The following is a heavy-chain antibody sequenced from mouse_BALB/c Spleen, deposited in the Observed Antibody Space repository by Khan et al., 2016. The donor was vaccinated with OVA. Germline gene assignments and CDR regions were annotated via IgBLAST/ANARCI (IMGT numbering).Heavy chain of an antibody. V-gene: IGHV3-1*02. J-gene: IGHJ3*01. Sequence: EVQLQESGPDLVKPYQSLSLTCTVTGYSITSGYSWHWIRQFPGNKLEWMGYIHYSGYTHYNPSLKSRISITRDTSKNQIFLQLNSVTTEDTATCYCARWGDYDAFTYWGQGTLVTVSA. CDR2: IHYSGYT. CDR3: ARWGDYDAFTY. CDR1: GYSITSGYS. D-gene: IGHD2-4*01.